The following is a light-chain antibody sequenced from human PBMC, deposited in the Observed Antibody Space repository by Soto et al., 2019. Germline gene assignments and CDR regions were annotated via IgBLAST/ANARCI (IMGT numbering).Light chain of an antibody. Sequence: EVVLTQSPDTVSLSPGERATLSCRASQSVSSSYLAWYQQKPGQAPRLLIYGASSRATGIPDRFSGSGSGTDFTLTISRLEPEDFAVYYCQQYGSSPRTFGQGTKVDIK. CDR3: QQYGSSPRT. J-gene: IGKJ1*01. V-gene: IGKV3-20*01. CDR2: GAS. CDR1: QSVSSSY.